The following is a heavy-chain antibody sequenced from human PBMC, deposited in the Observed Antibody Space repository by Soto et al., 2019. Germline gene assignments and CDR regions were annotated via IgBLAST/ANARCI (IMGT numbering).Heavy chain of an antibody. CDR2: IIPILGIA. CDR1: GGTFSGYT. Sequence: QVQLVQSGAEVKKPGSSVKVSCKASGGTFSGYTISWVRQAPGQGLEWMGRIIPILGIANYAQKFQGRVTITADKSTSTAYMELSSLRSEDTAVYYCAAGYCSSTSCLSMEVWGKGTTVTVSS. V-gene: IGHV1-69*02. D-gene: IGHD2-2*01. J-gene: IGHJ6*04. CDR3: AAGYCSSTSCLSMEV.